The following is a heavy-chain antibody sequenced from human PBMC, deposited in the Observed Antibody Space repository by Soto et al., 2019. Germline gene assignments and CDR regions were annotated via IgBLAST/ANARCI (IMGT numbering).Heavy chain of an antibody. CDR3: ARDFSARSGWIDNWFDP. J-gene: IGHJ5*02. D-gene: IGHD3-3*01. Sequence: QVQLVQSGAEVKKPGASVKVSCKASGYTFDSYGITWVRQAPGQGLEWMGWISGHNGNTHYSHQFQGRVTMTIDTSTSTAYMELRSLTSDDTAVYYCARDFSARSGWIDNWFDPWGQGSLVIVSA. CDR1: GYTFDSYG. CDR2: ISGHNGNT. V-gene: IGHV1-18*01.